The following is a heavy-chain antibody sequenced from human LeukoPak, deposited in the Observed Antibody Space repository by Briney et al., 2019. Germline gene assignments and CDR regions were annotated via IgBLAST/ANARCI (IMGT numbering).Heavy chain of an antibody. CDR3: ATGLPGTATGTFDI. CDR2: FDPEDGET. CDR1: GYTLTKLS. J-gene: IGHJ3*02. D-gene: IGHD1-7*01. Sequence: GASVKVSCKVSGYTLTKLSMHWVRQAPGKELEWMGGFDPEDGETIYAQKFQGRVTMTEDTSTDTAYMELSTLRSEDTAVYYCATGLPGTATGTFDIWGQGTMVTVSS. V-gene: IGHV1-24*01.